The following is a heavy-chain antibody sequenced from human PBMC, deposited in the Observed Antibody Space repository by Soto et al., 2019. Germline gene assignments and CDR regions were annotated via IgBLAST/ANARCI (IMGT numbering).Heavy chain of an antibody. D-gene: IGHD6-19*01. CDR2: INAGNGNT. J-gene: IGHJ1*01. Sequence: ASVKVSCKASGYTFTSYAMHWVRQAPGQRLEWMGWINAGNGNTKYSQKFQGRVTITRDTSASTAYMELSSLRSEDTAVYYCAREVAGNAEYFQHWGQGTLVTISS. V-gene: IGHV1-3*01. CDR3: AREVAGNAEYFQH. CDR1: GYTFTSYA.